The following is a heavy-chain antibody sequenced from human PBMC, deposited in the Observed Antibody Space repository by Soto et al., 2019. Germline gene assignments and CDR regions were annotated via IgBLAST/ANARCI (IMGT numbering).Heavy chain of an antibody. Sequence: ASVKVSCKASGYTFTSYYMHWVRQAPGQGLEWMGIINPSGGSTSYAQKFQGRVTMTRDTSTSTVYMELSSLRSEDTAVYYCVRGGNDCSSTSCLGSWFDPWGQGTLVTVSS. CDR3: VRGGNDCSSTSCLGSWFDP. V-gene: IGHV1-46*01. CDR1: GYTFTSYY. CDR2: INPSGGST. J-gene: IGHJ5*02. D-gene: IGHD2-2*01.